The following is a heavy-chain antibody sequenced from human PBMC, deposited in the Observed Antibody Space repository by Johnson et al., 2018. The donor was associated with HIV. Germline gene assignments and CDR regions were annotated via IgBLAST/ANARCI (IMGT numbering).Heavy chain of an antibody. V-gene: IGHV3-30-3*01. CDR2: ISYDGSNK. CDR1: GFTFSSYA. CDR3: ARPLNNFPSNFDAFDI. J-gene: IGHJ3*02. Sequence: QVQLVESGGGVVQPGRSLRLSCAASGFTFSSYAMHWVRQAPGKGLEWVAVISYDGSNKYYADSVKGRFTISRDNSKNTLYLQMNSPRAEDTAVYYCARPLNNFPSNFDAFDIWGQGTMVTVSS. D-gene: IGHD4-11*01.